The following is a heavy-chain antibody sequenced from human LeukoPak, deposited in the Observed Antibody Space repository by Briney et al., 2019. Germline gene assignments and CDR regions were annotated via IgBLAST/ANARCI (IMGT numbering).Heavy chain of an antibody. V-gene: IGHV4-4*07. Sequence: SETLSLTCTVSGGSVSTYYWNWIRQSAGKGLEWIGRIYSSGITDYSPSLKSRATMSVDTSNNQFSLRLTSVTAADTAVSYCARASGARAYYYMDVWGKGTTVTVSS. D-gene: IGHD6-25*01. CDR1: GGSVSTYY. CDR2: IYSSGIT. J-gene: IGHJ6*03. CDR3: ARASGARAYYYMDV.